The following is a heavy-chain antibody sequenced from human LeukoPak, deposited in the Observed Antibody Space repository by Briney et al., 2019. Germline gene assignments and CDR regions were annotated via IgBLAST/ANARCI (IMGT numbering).Heavy chain of an antibody. Sequence: GGSLRLSCAASGFTFSNYAMSWVRQAPGKGLEWVSAISGSGGSTYYANSVKGRFTISRDNSKNTLYLQMISLRGEDTALYYCAKDLHYDFWSGSDYWGQGTLVTVSS. CDR1: GFTFSNYA. CDR3: AKDLHYDFWSGSDY. D-gene: IGHD3-3*01. V-gene: IGHV3-23*01. CDR2: ISGSGGST. J-gene: IGHJ4*02.